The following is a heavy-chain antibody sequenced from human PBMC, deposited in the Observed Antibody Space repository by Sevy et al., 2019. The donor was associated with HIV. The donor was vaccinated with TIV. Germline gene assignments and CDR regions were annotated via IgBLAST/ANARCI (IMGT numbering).Heavy chain of an antibody. J-gene: IGHJ4*02. CDR2: ISSSSSYI. Sequence: GGSLRLSCAASGFTFSSYSMNWVRQAPGKGLEWVSSISSSSSYIYYADSVKGRFTISRDNAKNSLYLQMNSLRAEDTAVYYSAREGSTYYDYIWGSYRDDYWGQGTLVTVSS. V-gene: IGHV3-21*01. D-gene: IGHD3-16*02. CDR3: AREGSTYYDYIWGSYRDDY. CDR1: GFTFSSYS.